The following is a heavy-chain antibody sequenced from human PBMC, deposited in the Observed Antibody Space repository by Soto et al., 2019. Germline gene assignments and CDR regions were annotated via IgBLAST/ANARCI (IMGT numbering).Heavy chain of an antibody. V-gene: IGHV1-69*02. CDR2: IIPILGIA. Sequence: SVKVSCKASGGTFSSYTISWVRQAPGQGLEWMGRIIPILGIANYAQKFQGRVTITADKSTSTAYMELSSLRSEDTAVYYCARNVDSTYDMDTWDKGTTLTISS. CDR3: ARNVDSTYDMDT. CDR1: GGTFSSYT. D-gene: IGHD2-21*01. J-gene: IGHJ6*03.